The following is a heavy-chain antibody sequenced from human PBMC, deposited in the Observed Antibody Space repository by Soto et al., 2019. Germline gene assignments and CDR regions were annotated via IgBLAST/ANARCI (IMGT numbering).Heavy chain of an antibody. Sequence: HPGGSLRLSCAASGFTFSSYAMHWVRQAPGKGLEWVAVISYDGSNKYYADSVKGRFTISRDNSKNTLYLQMNSLRAEDTAVYYCARDRERYYDILTGYYSGAFDIWGQGTMVTVSS. CDR3: ARDRERYYDILTGYYSGAFDI. J-gene: IGHJ3*02. CDR1: GFTFSSYA. V-gene: IGHV3-30-3*01. CDR2: ISYDGSNK. D-gene: IGHD3-9*01.